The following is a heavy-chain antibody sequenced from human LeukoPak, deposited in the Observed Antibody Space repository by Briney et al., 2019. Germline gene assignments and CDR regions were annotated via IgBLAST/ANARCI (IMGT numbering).Heavy chain of an antibody. D-gene: IGHD6-19*01. Sequence: SVKVSCKASGGTFSSYAISWVRQAPGQGLEWMGRTIPIFGTANYAQKFQGRVTITTDESTSTAYMELSSLRSEDTAVYYCARDYRGWYFDYWGQGTLVTVSS. CDR3: ARDYRGWYFDY. V-gene: IGHV1-69*05. J-gene: IGHJ4*02. CDR1: GGTFSSYA. CDR2: TIPIFGTA.